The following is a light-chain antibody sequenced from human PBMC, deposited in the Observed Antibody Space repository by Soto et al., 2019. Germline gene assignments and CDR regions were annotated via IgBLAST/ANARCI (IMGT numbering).Light chain of an antibody. CDR3: QAGDKTVV. CDR2: QDR. J-gene: IGLJ2*01. V-gene: IGLV3-1*01. Sequence: SYELAQPPSVSVSPGQTASISCSGHELGDKFTAWYQQKPGQAPVLVIYQDRKRPSGIPERFSGSNSGTTATLTISATQPVDEADFYCQAGDKTVVFGGGTKLTAL. CDR1: ELGDKF.